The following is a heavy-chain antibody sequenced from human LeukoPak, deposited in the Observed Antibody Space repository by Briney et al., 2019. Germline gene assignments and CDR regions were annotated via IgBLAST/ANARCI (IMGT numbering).Heavy chain of an antibody. J-gene: IGHJ3*02. V-gene: IGHV3-23*01. D-gene: IGHD1-1*01. Sequence: GGSLRLSCAASGFTFSSYAMSWVRQAPGKGLDLVSAISGSGGSTYYADSVKGRFTISRDNSKNTLYLQMNSLRAEDTAIYFCAKDWNDVGSDAFHIWGQGTMVTVSS. CDR1: GFTFSSYA. CDR3: AKDWNDVGSDAFHI. CDR2: ISGSGGST.